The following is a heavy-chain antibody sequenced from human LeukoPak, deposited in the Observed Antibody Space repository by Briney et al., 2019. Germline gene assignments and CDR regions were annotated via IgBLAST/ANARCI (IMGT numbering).Heavy chain of an antibody. CDR2: IYSDGST. CDR1: GFIVSSNY. J-gene: IGHJ4*02. V-gene: IGHV3-53*01. D-gene: IGHD4-17*01. Sequence: GGSLRLSCAASGFIVSSNYMSWVRQAPGKGLEWVSVIYSDGSTYYADSVKGRFIISRDNSKNSLYLQMNSLRAKDTAVYYCAKEFSSVTFFDYWGQGTLVTVSS. CDR3: AKEFSSVTFFDY.